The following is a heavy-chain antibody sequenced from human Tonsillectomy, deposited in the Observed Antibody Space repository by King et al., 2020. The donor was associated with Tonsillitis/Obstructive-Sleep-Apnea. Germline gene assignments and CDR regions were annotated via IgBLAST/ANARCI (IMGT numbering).Heavy chain of an antibody. CDR1: GDSVSSNSAA. CDR3: ARDRLWQTRKSSFDY. D-gene: IGHD4-11*01. V-gene: IGHV6-1*01. J-gene: IGHJ4*02. Sequence: VQLQQSGPGLVKPSQTLSLTCAISGDSVSSNSAAWNWIRQSPSRGLEWLGRTYYRSKWYNDYAVSIKSRIIINSDTSKNHFSLQLISVTPEDTAVYYCARDRLWQTRKSSFDYWGQGTLVTVSS. CDR2: TYYRSKWYN.